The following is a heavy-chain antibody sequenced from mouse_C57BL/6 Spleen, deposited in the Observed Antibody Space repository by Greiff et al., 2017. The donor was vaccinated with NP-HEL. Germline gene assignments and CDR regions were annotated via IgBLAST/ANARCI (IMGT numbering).Heavy chain of an antibody. V-gene: IGHV1-26*01. Sequence: EVQLQQSGPELVKPGASVKISCKASGYTFTDYYMNWVKQSHGKSLEWIGDINPNNGGTSYNQKFKGKATLTVDKSSSTAYMELRSLTSEDSAVYYCARRYYGSRAWFAYWGQGTLVTVSA. D-gene: IGHD1-1*01. CDR3: ARRYYGSRAWFAY. CDR1: GYTFTDYY. J-gene: IGHJ3*01. CDR2: INPNNGGT.